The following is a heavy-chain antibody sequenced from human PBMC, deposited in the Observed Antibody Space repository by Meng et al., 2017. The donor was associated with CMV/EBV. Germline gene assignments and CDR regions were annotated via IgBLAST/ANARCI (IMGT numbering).Heavy chain of an antibody. CDR2: ISYDGSNK. CDR3: ARGISKRDWFDP. V-gene: IGHV3-30-3*01. Sequence: AASGFTFSSYAMHWVRQAPGKGLEWVAVISYDGSNKYYADSVKGRFTISRDNSKNTLYLQMNSLRAEDTAVYYCARGISKRDWFDPWGQGTLVTVSS. CDR1: GFTFSSYA. D-gene: IGHD6-13*01. J-gene: IGHJ5*02.